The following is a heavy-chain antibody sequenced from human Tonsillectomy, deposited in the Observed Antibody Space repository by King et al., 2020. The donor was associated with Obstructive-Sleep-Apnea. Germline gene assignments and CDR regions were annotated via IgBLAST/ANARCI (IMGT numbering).Heavy chain of an antibody. CDR2: IDPSDSYT. J-gene: IGHJ2*01. CDR3: ASGRGYCSGGSCYSGWYFDL. CDR1: GYSFTSYW. Sequence: EVQLVQSGAEVKKPGESLRISCKGSGYSFTSYWISWVRQMPGKGLEWMGRIDPSDSYTNYSPSFQGHVTISADKSISTAYLQWSSLKASDTAMYYCASGRGYCSGGSCYSGWYFDLWGRGTLGTVSS. V-gene: IGHV5-10-1*01. D-gene: IGHD2-15*01.